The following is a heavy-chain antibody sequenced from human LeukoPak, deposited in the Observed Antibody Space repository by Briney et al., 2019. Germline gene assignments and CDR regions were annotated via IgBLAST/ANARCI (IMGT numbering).Heavy chain of an antibody. CDR2: INHSGST. CDR1: GGSFSDYY. V-gene: IGHV4-34*01. Sequence: PSETLSLTCAVYGGSFSDYYWSWIRQPPGKGLEWIGEINHSGSTNYNPSLKSRVTISVDTSKNQFSLKLSSVTAADTAVYYCAGTSWRGFDPWGQGTLVTVSS. J-gene: IGHJ5*02. CDR3: AGTSWRGFDP.